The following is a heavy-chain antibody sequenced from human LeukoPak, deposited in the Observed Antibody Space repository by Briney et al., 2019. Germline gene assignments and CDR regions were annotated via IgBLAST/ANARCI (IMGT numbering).Heavy chain of an antibody. CDR2: ISGNGYST. D-gene: IGHD3-16*01. J-gene: IGHJ5*02. CDR3: AKGGVMSWFDP. CDR1: GFTFSSDD. V-gene: IGHV3-23*01. Sequence: PGGSLRLSCAASGFTFSSDDMNWVRQAPGKGLEWVSGISGNGYSTHYADSVKGRFTISRDNSKNTLYLQMNSLRAEDTAVYYCAKGGVMSWFDPWGQGTLVTVSS.